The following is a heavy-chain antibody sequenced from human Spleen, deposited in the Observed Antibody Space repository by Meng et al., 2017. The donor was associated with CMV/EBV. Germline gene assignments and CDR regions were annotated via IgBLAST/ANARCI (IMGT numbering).Heavy chain of an antibody. CDR3: ASGYSYGTYDY. CDR2: IDYSGSA. J-gene: IGHJ4*02. V-gene: IGHV4-59*01. CDR1: GGSLSSYY. D-gene: IGHD5-18*01. Sequence: SETSITCKVSGGSLSSYYWSWIRQPPGKGLEWIGYIDYSGSAKYNPSLKSRVTISVDTSKNQFSLKLSSVTAADTAVYYCASGYSYGTYDYWGQGTLVTVSS.